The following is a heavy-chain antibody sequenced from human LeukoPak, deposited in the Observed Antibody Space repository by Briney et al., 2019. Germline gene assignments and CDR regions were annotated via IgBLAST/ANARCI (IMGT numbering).Heavy chain of an antibody. CDR3: ARLRSAMVRGVIISYYFDY. CDR1: GGSFSGYY. Sequence: PSETLSLTCAVYGGSFSGYYWSWIRQPPGKGREGSGEINHSGSTNYNPSLKSRVTISVDTSKNQFSLKLSSVTAADTAVYYCARLRSAMVRGVIISYYFDYWGQGTLVTVSS. J-gene: IGHJ4*02. V-gene: IGHV4-34*01. D-gene: IGHD3-10*01. CDR2: INHSGST.